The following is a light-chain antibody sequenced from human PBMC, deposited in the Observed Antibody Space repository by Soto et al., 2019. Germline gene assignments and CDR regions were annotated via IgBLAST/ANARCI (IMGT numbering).Light chain of an antibody. CDR2: TDN. CDR1: SSNIGSNR. Sequence: QPVLTQPPSASRTPGQSVTISCSGSSSNIGSNRVYWYQQLPGTAPKLLIHTDNQRPSGVPDRFSGSKSGTSASLAISGLRSEDEADYYCAAWDDSLSGVVFGGGTKLTVL. J-gene: IGLJ2*01. V-gene: IGLV1-47*02. CDR3: AAWDDSLSGVV.